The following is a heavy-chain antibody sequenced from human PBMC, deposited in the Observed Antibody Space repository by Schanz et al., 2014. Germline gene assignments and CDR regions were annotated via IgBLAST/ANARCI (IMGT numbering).Heavy chain of an antibody. V-gene: IGHV3-74*02. CDR1: GFAFSSFA. Sequence: EVQLVESGGGLVKPGGSLRLSCVASGFAFSSFAMTWVRQDPGKGLVWVARINSVGSNTDYADSVTGRFTISRDNAKNTLYLQMNTLRAEDTAVYFCAKKVPAYNPFDSWGQGTLVTVSS. CDR2: INSVGSNT. J-gene: IGHJ4*02. CDR3: AKKVPAYNPFDS. D-gene: IGHD1-1*01.